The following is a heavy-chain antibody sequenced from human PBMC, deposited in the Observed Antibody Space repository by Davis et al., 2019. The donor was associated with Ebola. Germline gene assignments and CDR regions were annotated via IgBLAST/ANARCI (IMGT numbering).Heavy chain of an antibody. D-gene: IGHD4/OR15-4a*01. Sequence: MPSETLSPTCTVPGGSITPYYWSWIPQPPGKGLEWIGYIYYSGSPKYNLSLKGRVALSVDTSKNQFSLKLSSVTAADTARYYCARSYGAAPFDYWGQGNIVTVSS. CDR2: IYYSGSP. CDR3: ARSYGAAPFDY. J-gene: IGHJ4*02. V-gene: IGHV4-59*08. CDR1: GGSITPYY.